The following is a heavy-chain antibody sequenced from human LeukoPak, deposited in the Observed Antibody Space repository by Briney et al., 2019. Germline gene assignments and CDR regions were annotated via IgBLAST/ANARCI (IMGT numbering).Heavy chain of an antibody. V-gene: IGHV7-4-1*02. Sequence: GASVKVSCKASGYTFTSYAMNWVRQAPGQGPEWMGWINTNTGNPTYARGFTGRFVFSLDTSVSTAYLQISSLKAEDTAVYYCARDSGSYYYYYGMDVWGQGTTVTVSS. J-gene: IGHJ6*02. CDR2: INTNTGNP. D-gene: IGHD1-26*01. CDR1: GYTFTSYA. CDR3: ARDSGSYYYYYGMDV.